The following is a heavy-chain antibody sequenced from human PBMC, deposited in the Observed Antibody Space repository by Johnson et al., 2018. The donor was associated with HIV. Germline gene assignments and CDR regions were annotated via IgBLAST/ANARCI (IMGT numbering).Heavy chain of an antibody. CDR3: AREGPSERAGFDI. J-gene: IGHJ3*02. CDR1: GLTFSIYG. CDR2: MRYDGSNK. Sequence: QVQLVESGGGVVQPGGSLSLSCTASGLTFSIYGMHWVRQAPGKGLEWVAFMRYDGSNKYYADSVKGRFTISRDNAKNTLYLQMNSLRADDTAVYYCAREGPSERAGFDIWGQGTMVTVSS. V-gene: IGHV3-30*02.